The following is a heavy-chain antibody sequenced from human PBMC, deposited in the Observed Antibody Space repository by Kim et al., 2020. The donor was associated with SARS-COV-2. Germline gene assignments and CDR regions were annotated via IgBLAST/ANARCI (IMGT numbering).Heavy chain of an antibody. J-gene: IGHJ5*02. V-gene: IGHV4-59*13. CDR2: IYYSGST. Sequence: SETLSLTCTVSGGSISSYYWSWIRQPPGKGLEWIGYIYYSGSTNYNPSLKSRVTISVDTSKNQFSLKLSSVTAADTAVYYCARDLSESGSAWFGPWGQGTLVTVSS. D-gene: IGHD3-10*01. CDR3: ARDLSESGSAWFGP. CDR1: GGSISSYY.